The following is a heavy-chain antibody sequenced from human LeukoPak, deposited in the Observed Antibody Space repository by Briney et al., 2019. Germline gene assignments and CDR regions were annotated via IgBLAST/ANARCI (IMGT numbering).Heavy chain of an antibody. CDR2: IYYSGST. J-gene: IGHJ4*02. Sequence: SETLSLTCTVSGGSISSYYWGWIRQPPGKGLEWIGSIYYSGSTNYNPSLKSRVTLSVDTSKNQFSLRLSSVTAADTAVYYCARRTFGGVIAYWGQGTLVTVSS. D-gene: IGHD3-16*02. CDR3: ARRTFGGVIAY. CDR1: GGSISSYY. V-gene: IGHV4-39*07.